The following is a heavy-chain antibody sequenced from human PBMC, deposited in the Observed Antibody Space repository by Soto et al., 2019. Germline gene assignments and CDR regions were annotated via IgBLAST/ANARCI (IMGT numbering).Heavy chain of an antibody. D-gene: IGHD3-16*01. CDR1: GGSISSGGYY. Sequence: QVQLQESGPGLVKPSQTLSLTCTVSGGSISSGGYYWSWIRQHPGKGLEWIGYIYYSGSTYYKPSLKSRVTISVDTSKNQFSLKLSSVTAADTAVYYCARDQASPGVMRLNYGMDVWGQGTTVTVSS. V-gene: IGHV4-31*03. J-gene: IGHJ6*02. CDR3: ARDQASPGVMRLNYGMDV. CDR2: IYYSGST.